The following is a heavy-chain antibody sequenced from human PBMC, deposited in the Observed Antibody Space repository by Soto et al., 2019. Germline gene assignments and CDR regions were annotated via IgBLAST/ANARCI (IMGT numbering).Heavy chain of an antibody. CDR1: GYTFTSYD. D-gene: IGHD3-3*01. V-gene: IGHV1-8*01. CDR2: MNPNSGNT. Sequence: ASVKVSCKASGYTFTSYDINWVRQATGQGLEWMGWMNPNSGNTGYAQKFQGRVTMTRNTSISTAYMELNSLRAEDTAVYYCAKDLSEVLRFYYGMDVWGQGTTVTVSS. J-gene: IGHJ6*02. CDR3: AKDLSEVLRFYYGMDV.